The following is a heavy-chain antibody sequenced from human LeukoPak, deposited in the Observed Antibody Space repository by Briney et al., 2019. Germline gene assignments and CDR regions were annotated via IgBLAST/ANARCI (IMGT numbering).Heavy chain of an antibody. CDR2: IYYSGST. J-gene: IGHJ3*02. CDR1: GGSISSYY. V-gene: IGHV4-59*01. Sequence: PSETLSLTCTVSGGSISSYYWSWIRQPPGKGLEWIGYIYYSGSTNYNPSLKSRVTISVDTSKNQFSLRLSSVTAADTAVYYCAREPSSDAFDIWGQGTMVTVSS. CDR3: AREPSSDAFDI.